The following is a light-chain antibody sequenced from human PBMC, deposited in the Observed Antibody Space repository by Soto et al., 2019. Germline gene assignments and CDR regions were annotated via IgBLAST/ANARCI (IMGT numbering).Light chain of an antibody. Sequence: AIRMTQSPSSFSASTGDRVTITCRASQGISSYLAWYQQKPGKAPKLLIYAASTLQSGVPSRFSGSGSGTDFTLTISCLQSEDFATYYCQKYYSYPPTFGQGTKVEI. V-gene: IGKV1-8*01. CDR3: QKYYSYPPT. CDR2: AAS. J-gene: IGKJ1*01. CDR1: QGISSY.